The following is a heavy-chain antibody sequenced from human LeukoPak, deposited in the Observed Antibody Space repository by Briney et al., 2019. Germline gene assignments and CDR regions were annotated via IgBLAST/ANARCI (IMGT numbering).Heavy chain of an antibody. CDR3: ATDSGSYPDAFDI. J-gene: IGHJ3*02. V-gene: IGHV1-2*06. CDR2: INPNSGGT. Sequence: GASVKVSCKASGYTFTGYYMHWVRQAPGQGLEWMGRINPNSGGTNYAQKFQGRVTMTRDTSISTAYMELSRLRSDDTAVYYCATDSGSYPDAFDIWGQGTMVTGSS. D-gene: IGHD1-26*01. CDR1: GYTFTGYY.